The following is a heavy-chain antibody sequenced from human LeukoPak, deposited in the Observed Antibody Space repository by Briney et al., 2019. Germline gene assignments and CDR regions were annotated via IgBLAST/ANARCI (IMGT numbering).Heavy chain of an antibody. CDR2: IYTSGST. V-gene: IGHV4-61*02. Sequence: SETLSLTCTVSGGSISSGSYYWSWVRQPAGTGLEWIGRIYTSGSTNYNPSLKSRVTISVDTSKNQFSLKLSSVTAADTAVYYCARDVGAGTFLGWGQGTLVTVSS. CDR1: GGSISSGSYY. CDR3: ARDVGAGTFLG. J-gene: IGHJ4*02. D-gene: IGHD1-1*01.